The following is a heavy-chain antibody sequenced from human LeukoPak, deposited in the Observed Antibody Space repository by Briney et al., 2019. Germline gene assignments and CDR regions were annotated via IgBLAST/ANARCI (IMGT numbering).Heavy chain of an antibody. D-gene: IGHD3-10*01. J-gene: IGHJ4*02. V-gene: IGHV3-49*04. CDR3: NTILGVNDLSYFEY. CDR1: GFTFISYS. CDR2: IRSKAYGGTT. Sequence: PGGSLRLSCAASGFTFISYSMSWVRQAPGKGLEWVGFIRSKAYGGTTEYAASVKGRFTISRDDSKSIAYLQMNSLKTEDTAVYYFNTILGVNDLSYFEYWGQGTLVTVPS.